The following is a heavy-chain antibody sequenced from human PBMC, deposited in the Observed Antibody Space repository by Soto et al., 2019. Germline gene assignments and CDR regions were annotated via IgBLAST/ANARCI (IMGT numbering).Heavy chain of an antibody. D-gene: IGHD3-3*01. Sequence: GGSLRLSCAASGFTISSYWTSWVRQAPGKGLEWVANIKQDGSEKYYVDSVKGRFTISRDNAKNSLYLQMNSLRAEDTAVYYCARVSLEWLLSASFDYWGQGTLVTVSS. CDR3: ARVSLEWLLSASFDY. CDR1: GFTISSYW. CDR2: IKQDGSEK. J-gene: IGHJ4*02. V-gene: IGHV3-7*05.